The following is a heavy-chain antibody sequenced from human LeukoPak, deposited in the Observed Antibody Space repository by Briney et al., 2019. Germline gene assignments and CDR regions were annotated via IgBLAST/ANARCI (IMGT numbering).Heavy chain of an antibody. Sequence: GGSLRLSCAASGFIFSTYAMNWVRQAPGKGLEWVSVIGDSGGSTYYADSVKGRFTISRDNSKNTLYLQMNSLRAEDTAVYYCAKGTTVLTATALDYWGQGTLVTVSS. J-gene: IGHJ4*02. CDR1: GFIFSTYA. CDR3: AKGTTVLTATALDY. CDR2: IGDSGGST. D-gene: IGHD2-21*02. V-gene: IGHV3-23*01.